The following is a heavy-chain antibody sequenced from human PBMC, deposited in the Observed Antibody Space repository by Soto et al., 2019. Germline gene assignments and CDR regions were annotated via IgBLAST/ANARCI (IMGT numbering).Heavy chain of an antibody. J-gene: IGHJ4*01. CDR3: VRDRDLYRDMFHADL. D-gene: IGHD3-10*02. CDR1: GFTISECS. V-gene: IGHV3-48*02. CDR2: ITIRTGNV. Sequence: GGSLRLSCEASGFTISECSMNWVRQAPGKGLEWLAYITIRTGNVLYADSVRGRFTISADNAENSVILQMNSLRDEDSAVYFCVRDRDLYRDMFHADLWGQRTLVTVSS.